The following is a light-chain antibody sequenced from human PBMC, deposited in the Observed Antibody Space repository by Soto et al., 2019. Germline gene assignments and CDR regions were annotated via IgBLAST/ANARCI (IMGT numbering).Light chain of an antibody. J-gene: IGKJ3*01. V-gene: IGKV3-20*01. CDR1: QRVSSSY. Sequence: EIVLTQSPGTLSLSPGERATLSCRASQRVSSSYLAWYQQKPGQAPRHLIYGASSRDTGIPDRFSGSGSVTEFTLTISRLEPEDFAVYYCQPYGSSQFTFGPGTKVDIK. CDR2: GAS. CDR3: QPYGSSQFT.